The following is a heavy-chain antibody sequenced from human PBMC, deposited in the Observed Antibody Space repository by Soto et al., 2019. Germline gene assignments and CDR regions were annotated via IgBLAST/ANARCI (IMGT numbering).Heavy chain of an antibody. CDR2: ISSSGST. CDR1: GVTVSSNY. CDR3: AGAGAKFRFDY. Sequence: PGGSLRLSCAASGVTVSSNYMSWVRQAPGKGLEWVSLISSSGSTYYADSVKGRFTISRDNSKNTLYLQMNTLRAEDTAVYYCAGAGAKFRFDYWGQGALVTVSS. J-gene: IGHJ4*02. D-gene: IGHD3-10*01. V-gene: IGHV3-53*01.